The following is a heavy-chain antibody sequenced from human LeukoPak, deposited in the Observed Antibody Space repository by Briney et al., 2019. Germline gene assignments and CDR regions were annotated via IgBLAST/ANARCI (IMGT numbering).Heavy chain of an antibody. J-gene: IGHJ4*02. CDR2: IYYSGST. V-gene: IGHV4-39*01. CDR3: ERLAVAGTRSDY. CDR1: GGSISSSSYY. D-gene: IGHD6-19*01. Sequence: PSETLSLTCTVSGGSISSSSYYWGWIRQPPGKGLEWIGSIYYSGSTYYNPSLKSRVTISLDTAKNQFSLKLSSVTAADTAVYYCERLAVAGTRSDYWGQGTLVTVSS.